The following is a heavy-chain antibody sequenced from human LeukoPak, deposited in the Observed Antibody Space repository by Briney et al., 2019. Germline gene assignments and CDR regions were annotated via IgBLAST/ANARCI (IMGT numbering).Heavy chain of an antibody. CDR2: ISGSGGST. V-gene: IGHV3-23*01. CDR3: AKEGYGSGSSYYYYYYMDV. D-gene: IGHD3-10*01. J-gene: IGHJ6*03. CDR1: GFTFSSYA. Sequence: GGSLRLSCAASGFTFSSYAMSWVRQAPGKGLEWVSAISGSGGSTYYADSAKGRFTISRDNSKNTLYLQMNSLRAEDTAVYYCAKEGYGSGSSYYYYYYMDVWGKGTTVTASS.